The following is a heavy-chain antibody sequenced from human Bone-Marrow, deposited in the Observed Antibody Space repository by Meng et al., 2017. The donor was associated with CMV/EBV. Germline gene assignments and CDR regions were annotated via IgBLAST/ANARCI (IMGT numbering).Heavy chain of an antibody. V-gene: IGHV4-38-2*02. J-gene: IGHJ5*02. CDR2: IYHSGST. CDR3: ARDRTTRGWFDP. D-gene: IGHD1-7*01. Sequence: ESLKISCTVSGYSISSGYYWGWIRQPPGKGLEWIGSIYHSGSTYYNPSLKSRVTISVDTSKNQFSLKLSSVTAADTAVYYCARDRTTRGWFDPWGQGTLVTVSS. CDR1: GYSISSGYY.